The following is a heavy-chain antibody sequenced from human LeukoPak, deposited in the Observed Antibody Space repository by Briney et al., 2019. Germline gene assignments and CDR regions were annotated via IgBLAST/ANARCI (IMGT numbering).Heavy chain of an antibody. CDR2: IYSGGST. Sequence: GGSLRLSCVASAFTFNNYWMHWVRQAPGKGLVWVSVIYSGGSTYYADSVKGRFTISRDNSKNTLYLQMNSLRAEDTAVYYCARVLLWFGELSRGFDPWGQGTLVTVSS. D-gene: IGHD3-10*01. J-gene: IGHJ5*02. CDR1: AFTFNNYW. CDR3: ARVLLWFGELSRGFDP. V-gene: IGHV3-53*01.